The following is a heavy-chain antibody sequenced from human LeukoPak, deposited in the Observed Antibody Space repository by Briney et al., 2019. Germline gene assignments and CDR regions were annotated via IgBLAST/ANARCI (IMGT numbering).Heavy chain of an antibody. Sequence: PGRSLRLSCAASGFTFSSYAMHWVRQAPGKGREGVAVISYDGSNKYYADSVKGRFTISRDNSKNTLYLQMNSLRAEDTAVYYCAREIVVVTANFDYWGQGTLVTVSS. V-gene: IGHV3-30*04. D-gene: IGHD2-21*02. J-gene: IGHJ4*02. CDR2: ISYDGSNK. CDR3: AREIVVVTANFDY. CDR1: GFTFSSYA.